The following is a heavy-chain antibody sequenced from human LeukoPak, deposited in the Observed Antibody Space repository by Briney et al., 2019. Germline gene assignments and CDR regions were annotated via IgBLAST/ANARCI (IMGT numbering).Heavy chain of an antibody. CDR2: IYDSGST. CDR3: ARAVGRYCSSTSCYIDY. CDR1: GVSISTDY. V-gene: IGHV4-59*01. J-gene: IGHJ4*02. D-gene: IGHD2-2*01. Sequence: KASETLSLTWTVSGVSISTDYWSWLRQPPGKGLEWIGYIYDSGSTNYNPSLKSRVTISEDTSKRQFSLNLRSVTAADTAVYYCARAVGRYCSSTSCYIDYWGQGTLVTVSS.